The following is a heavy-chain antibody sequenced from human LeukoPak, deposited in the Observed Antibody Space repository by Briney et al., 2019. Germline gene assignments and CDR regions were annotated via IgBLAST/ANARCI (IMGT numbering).Heavy chain of an antibody. CDR3: AREEFMTTVTTGFDP. V-gene: IGHV1-8*02. D-gene: IGHD4-17*01. J-gene: IGHJ5*02. CDR1: GYTFTSYG. CDR2: MNPNSGNT. Sequence: ASVKVSCKASGYTFTSYGISWVRQAPGQGLEWMGWMNPNSGNTGYAQKFQGRVTMTRNTSISTAYMELSSLRSEDTAVYYCAREEFMTTVTTGFDPWGQGTLVTVSS.